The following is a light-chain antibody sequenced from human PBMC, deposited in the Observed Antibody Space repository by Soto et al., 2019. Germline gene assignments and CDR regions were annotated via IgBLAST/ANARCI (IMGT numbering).Light chain of an antibody. J-gene: IGKJ4*01. V-gene: IGKV3-15*01. CDR2: EKS. CDR3: QQYNSWPPLT. CDR1: QGVGTN. Sequence: VVMTQSPVTLSVSPGGRATLSCRASQGVGTNLAWYQHKPGQAPRLIIYEKSIRATGIPARFSGSGSTTEFTLTITSLQSEDSAVYYCQQYNSWPPLTFSGGTKVEIK.